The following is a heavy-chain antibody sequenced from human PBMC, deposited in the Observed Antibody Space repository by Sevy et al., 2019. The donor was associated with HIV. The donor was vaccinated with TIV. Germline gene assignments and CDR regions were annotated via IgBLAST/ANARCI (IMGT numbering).Heavy chain of an antibody. D-gene: IGHD3-22*01. V-gene: IGHV3-23*01. CDR3: AKALNPALESMIEVILRTLKGFDV. CDR2: ISGPGLST. CDR1: GFTFNTHA. J-gene: IGHJ3*01. Sequence: GGSLRLSCTASGFTFNTHAMTWVRQAPGKGLEWVSVISGPGLSTYYADSVKGRFTISRDNSQNTLYLQMNSLGVDETATYYCAKALNPALESMIEVILRTLKGFDVWGQGTMVTVSS.